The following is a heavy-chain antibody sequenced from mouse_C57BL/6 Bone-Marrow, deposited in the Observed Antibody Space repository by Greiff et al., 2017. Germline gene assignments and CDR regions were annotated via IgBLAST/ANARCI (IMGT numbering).Heavy chain of an antibody. CDR3: AREDISGYLYYAMDY. V-gene: IGHV1-55*01. CDR1: GYTFTSYW. CDR2: IYPGSGST. J-gene: IGHJ4*01. Sequence: QVQLQQPGAELVKPGASVKMSCKASGYTFTSYWITWVKQRPGQGLEWIGDIYPGSGSTNYNEKFKSKATLTVDTSSSTAYMQLSSLTSEDSAVYDCAREDISGYLYYAMDYWGQGTSVTVSS. D-gene: IGHD3-2*02.